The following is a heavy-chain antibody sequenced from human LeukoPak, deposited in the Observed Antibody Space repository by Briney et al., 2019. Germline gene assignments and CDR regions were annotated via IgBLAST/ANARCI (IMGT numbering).Heavy chain of an antibody. J-gene: IGHJ4*02. D-gene: IGHD2-2*01. CDR1: GFTFSSYA. CDR3: ARLGYCSSTSCSPFDY. V-gene: IGHV3-23*01. CDR2: ISGSGGST. Sequence: GGSLRLSCAASGFTFSSYAMSWVRQAPGKGLEWVSAISGSGGSTYYADSVKGRFTISRDNSKNTLYLQMNSLRAEDTAVYYCARLGYCSSTSCSPFDYWGQGTLVTVSP.